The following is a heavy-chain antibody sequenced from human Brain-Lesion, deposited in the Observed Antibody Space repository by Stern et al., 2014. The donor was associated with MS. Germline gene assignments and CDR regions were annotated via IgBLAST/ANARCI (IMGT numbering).Heavy chain of an antibody. CDR2: IFNSGST. V-gene: IGHV4-61*02. Sequence: QVQLVESGPGLVKPSQTLSLSCTVSGGSISSGGYYWSWIRQPAGKGLEWIGRIFNSGSTSYNPSLKSRVTLTLYTSKNPFSPRLNSMTAADTAVYYCARGRVVPGFQYYATDVWGQGTTVIVSS. CDR3: ARGRVVPGFQYYATDV. D-gene: IGHD2-2*01. CDR1: GGSISSGGYY. J-gene: IGHJ6*02.